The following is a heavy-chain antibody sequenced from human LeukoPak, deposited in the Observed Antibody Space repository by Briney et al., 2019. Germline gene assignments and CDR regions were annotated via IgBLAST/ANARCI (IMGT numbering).Heavy chain of an antibody. CDR2: IHYGGST. Sequence: SETLSLTCIVSGGSMSSYYWSWIRQPPGKGLEWVGYIHYGGSTSYNPSLKSRVTISLDTSKNQFSLRLISVTAADTAVYFCARGSSGLSFLFDYWGQGTLFTVSS. D-gene: IGHD3-22*01. CDR1: GGSMSSYY. V-gene: IGHV4-59*01. J-gene: IGHJ4*02. CDR3: ARGSSGLSFLFDY.